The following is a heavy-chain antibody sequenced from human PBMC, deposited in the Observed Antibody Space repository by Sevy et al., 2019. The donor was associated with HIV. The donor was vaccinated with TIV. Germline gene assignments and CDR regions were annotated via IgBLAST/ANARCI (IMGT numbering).Heavy chain of an antibody. J-gene: IGHJ4*02. D-gene: IGHD3-3*01. CDR1: GLTFSSYA. CDR2: IISSGGST. CDR3: AKHSYDFWSGYDY. Sequence: GGSLRLSCAASGLTFSSYAMSWVRQAPGKRLEWVSSIISSGGSTYYTDSVKGRFTVSRDNSKNTLYLQMNRLRAEDTAVYYCAKHSYDFWSGYDYWGQRTLVTVSS. V-gene: IGHV3-23*01.